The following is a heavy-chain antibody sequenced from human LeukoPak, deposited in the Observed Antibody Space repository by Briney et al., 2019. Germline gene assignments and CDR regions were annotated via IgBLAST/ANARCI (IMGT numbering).Heavy chain of an antibody. D-gene: IGHD3-22*01. CDR3: AKGRGSGYYYDAFDI. Sequence: GGSLRLSCAASGFTFSSYAMSWVRQAPGKGLEWVSAISGSGGSTYYADSVKRRFTISRDNSKNTLYLQMNSLRAEDTAVYYCAKGRGSGYYYDAFDIWGQGTMVTVSS. J-gene: IGHJ3*02. CDR2: ISGSGGST. V-gene: IGHV3-23*01. CDR1: GFTFSSYA.